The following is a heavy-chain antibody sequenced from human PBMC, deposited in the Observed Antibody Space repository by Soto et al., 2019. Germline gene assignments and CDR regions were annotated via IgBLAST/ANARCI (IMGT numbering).Heavy chain of an antibody. J-gene: IGHJ4*02. CDR2: IRSKANSYAT. CDR1: GFTFSGSA. D-gene: IGHD3-10*01. V-gene: IGHV3-73*02. CDR3: TTSGDDFDY. Sequence: EVQLVESGGGLVQPGGSLKLSCAASGFTFSGSAMHWVRQASGKGLEWVGRIRSKANSYATAYAASGKGRFTISRNDSKNAAYLQMSSLKTEDTAVYYCTTSGDDFDYWGQGTLVTVSS.